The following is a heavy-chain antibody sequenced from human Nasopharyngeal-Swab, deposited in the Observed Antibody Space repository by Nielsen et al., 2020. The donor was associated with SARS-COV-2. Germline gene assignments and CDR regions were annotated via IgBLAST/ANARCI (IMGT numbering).Heavy chain of an antibody. CDR3: ARAKGNIVATIRVWGFDP. CDR1: GYTFTGYY. Sequence: ASVKVSCQASGYTFTGYYMHWVRQAPGQGLEWMGRINPNSGGTNYAQKFQGRVTMTRDTSISTAYMELSRLRSDDTAVYYCARAKGNIVATIRVWGFDPWGQGTLVTVSS. CDR2: INPNSGGT. J-gene: IGHJ5*02. D-gene: IGHD5-12*01. V-gene: IGHV1-2*06.